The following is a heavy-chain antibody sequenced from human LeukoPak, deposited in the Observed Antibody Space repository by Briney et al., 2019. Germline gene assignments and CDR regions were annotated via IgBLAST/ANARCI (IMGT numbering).Heavy chain of an antibody. CDR2: INHSGST. V-gene: IGHV4-34*01. D-gene: IGHD6-6*01. Sequence: GSLRLSCAASGFTFSSYGMSWVRQPPGKGLEWIGEINHSGSTNYNPSLKSRVTISVDTSKNQFSLKLSSVTAADTAVCYCAREVAARPRNPTDAFDIWGQGTMVTVSS. CDR1: GFTFSSYG. CDR3: AREVAARPRNPTDAFDI. J-gene: IGHJ3*02.